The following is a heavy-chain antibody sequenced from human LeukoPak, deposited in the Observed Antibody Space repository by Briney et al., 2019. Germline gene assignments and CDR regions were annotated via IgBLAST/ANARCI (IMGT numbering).Heavy chain of an antibody. J-gene: IGHJ4*02. CDR3: ARGPTGLFIDY. CDR2: ISYDGSNK. D-gene: IGHD3-22*01. CDR1: GFTFSSYG. V-gene: IGHV3-30*03. Sequence: GGSLRLSCAASGFTFSSYGMSWVRQAPGKGLEWVAVISYDGSNKYYADSVKGRFTISRDNSKNTLYLQMNSLRAEDTAVYYCARGPTGLFIDYWGQGTLVTVSS.